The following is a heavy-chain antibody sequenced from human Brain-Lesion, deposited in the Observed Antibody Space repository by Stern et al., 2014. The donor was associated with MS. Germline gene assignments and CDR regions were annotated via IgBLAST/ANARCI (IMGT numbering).Heavy chain of an antibody. Sequence: QLQLQESGPGLVKPSETLSLTCTVAGGSVSSTSYAWAWIRQPPGKGLEWIGTIYYSGNTYYSPSLKSRLTISLDTSKNRSPLQLRFVTAADTAVYYCAGEEDIRYCSGGSCTGNWFDPWGQGTLVTVSS. D-gene: IGHD2-15*01. V-gene: IGHV4-39*01. CDR2: IYYSGNT. J-gene: IGHJ5*02. CDR1: GGSVSSTSYA. CDR3: AGEEDIRYCSGGSCTGNWFDP.